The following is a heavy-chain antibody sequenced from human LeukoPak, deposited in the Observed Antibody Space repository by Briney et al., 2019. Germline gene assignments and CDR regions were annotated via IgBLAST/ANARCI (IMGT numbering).Heavy chain of an antibody. Sequence: SETLSLTCTVSGGSISSSNYFWGWIRQPPGKGLEWIGSISYSGSTYYNPSLKSRVAISVDTSKNQFSLKLSSVTAADTAVYYCARQGELAIDYWGQGTLVTVSS. V-gene: IGHV4-39*01. CDR3: ARQGELAIDY. CDR2: ISYSGST. J-gene: IGHJ4*02. D-gene: IGHD1-26*01. CDR1: GGSISSSNYF.